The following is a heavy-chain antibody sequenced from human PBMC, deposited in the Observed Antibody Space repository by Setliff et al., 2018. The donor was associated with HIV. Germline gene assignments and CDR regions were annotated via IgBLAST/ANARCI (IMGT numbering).Heavy chain of an antibody. CDR2: ISHPGST. CDR3: ARGSKLVWGRWFDP. CDR1: GFTFSSYG. Sequence: LRLSCAASGFTFSSYGMHWVRQAPGKGLEWVGSISHPGSTYYNASVKSRVTMFLDTSNNQFSLKLNSVTAADTAVYFCARGSKLVWGRWFDPWGQGTLVTVSS. V-gene: IGHV4-34*01. J-gene: IGHJ5*02. D-gene: IGHD6-6*01.